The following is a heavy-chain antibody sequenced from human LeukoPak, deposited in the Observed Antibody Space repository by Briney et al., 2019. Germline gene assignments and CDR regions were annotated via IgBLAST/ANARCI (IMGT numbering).Heavy chain of an antibody. CDR1: GGSFSGYY. CDR2: INHSGST. Sequence: PSETLSLTCAVYGGSFSGYYWSWIRQPPGKGLEWIGEINHSGSTNYNPSLKSRVTISVDTSKNQFSLKLSSVTAADTAVYYCARGGSSPNYGSGSSYYFDYWGQGTLVTVSS. CDR3: ARGGSSPNYGSGSSYYFDY. J-gene: IGHJ4*02. V-gene: IGHV4-34*01. D-gene: IGHD3-10*01.